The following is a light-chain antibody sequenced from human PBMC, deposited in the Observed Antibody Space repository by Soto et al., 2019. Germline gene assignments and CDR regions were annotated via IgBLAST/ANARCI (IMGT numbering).Light chain of an antibody. Sequence: QSALTQPASVSGSPGQSITISCTGTSSDVGSYNYVSWYQQHPGKAPKLMIYEVSNRPSGVSNRFSGSKSGNTASLTISGLQAEDEADYYCSSYTRSSVYVFGTGTKLTVL. CDR2: EVS. CDR1: SSDVGSYNY. CDR3: SSYTRSSVYV. V-gene: IGLV2-14*01. J-gene: IGLJ1*01.